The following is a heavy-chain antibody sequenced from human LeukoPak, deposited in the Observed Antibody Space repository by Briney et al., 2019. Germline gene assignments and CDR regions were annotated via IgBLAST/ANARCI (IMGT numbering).Heavy chain of an antibody. CDR1: GFTFSSFY. V-gene: IGHV3-48*01. Sequence: GGSLRLSCAASGFTFSSFYMTWVRQAPGKGLEWVSYIGAAGSTIYYADSVKGRFTISRDNAKNSLFLQMNSLRAEDTAVYYCARDSSTYAGPPDYWGQGTLVTVSS. CDR2: IGAAGSTI. CDR3: ARDSSTYAGPPDY. D-gene: IGHD2-2*01. J-gene: IGHJ4*02.